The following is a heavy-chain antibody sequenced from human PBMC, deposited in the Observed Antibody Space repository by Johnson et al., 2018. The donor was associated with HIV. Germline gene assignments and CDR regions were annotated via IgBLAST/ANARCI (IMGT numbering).Heavy chain of an antibody. CDR3: TTDLIVVIPIGAFDV. Sequence: MLLVESGGGLVQPGGSLRLSCAASGFTFSSYAMSWVRQAPGKGLEWVSAISGSGGSTYYADSVKGRFPISRDNSKNTLYLQMNGLKIEDTAVYYCTTDLIVVIPIGAFDVWGQGTMVTVS. V-gene: IGHV3-23*04. D-gene: IGHD3-16*01. CDR1: GFTFSSYA. J-gene: IGHJ3*01. CDR2: ISGSGGST.